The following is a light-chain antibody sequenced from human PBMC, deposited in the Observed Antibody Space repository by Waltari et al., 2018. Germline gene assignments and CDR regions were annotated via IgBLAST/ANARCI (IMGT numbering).Light chain of an antibody. CDR1: RGYSRHG. CDR3: QTGGHGTWV. V-gene: IGLV4-69*01. Sequence: LVLPQSPSASAPLGSSFKLTCPLRRGYSRHGISWLQQQPGKGPRYLIKVNSDGSHRKGDDIPDRFSASNSGTEYYLTISSLQSEDEADYYCQTGGHGTWVFGGGTKLTVL. J-gene: IGLJ3*02. CDR2: VNSDGSH.